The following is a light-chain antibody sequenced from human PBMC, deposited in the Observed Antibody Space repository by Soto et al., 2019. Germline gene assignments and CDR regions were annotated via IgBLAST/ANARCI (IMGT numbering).Light chain of an antibody. Sequence: DIQMTQSPSSLSASVGDRVTITCRASQSISSYLNWYQQKPGKAPKLLIYAASSLQSGVPSRFSGSGSGTDFTLTIRSLQPEDFATYYFQQSYSTPITFGPGTKVDIK. CDR1: QSISSY. J-gene: IGKJ3*01. V-gene: IGKV1-39*01. CDR3: QQSYSTPIT. CDR2: AAS.